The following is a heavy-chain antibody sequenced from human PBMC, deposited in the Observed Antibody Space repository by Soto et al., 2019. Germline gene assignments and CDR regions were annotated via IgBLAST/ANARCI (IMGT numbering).Heavy chain of an antibody. CDR2: INHRGST. V-gene: IGHV4-34*01. J-gene: IGHJ3*02. D-gene: IGHD2-2*01. CDR1: GSFSGYH. Sequence: PSETLSLTCGGGSFSGYHWSWIRQPPGKGLEWIGEINHRGSTNYHPSLKSRVTISADTSKNRFSLKLSSVTAADTAVYYCAAGPSYCSNIACYGDAFDIWGQGTMVTVSS. CDR3: AAGPSYCSNIACYGDAFDI.